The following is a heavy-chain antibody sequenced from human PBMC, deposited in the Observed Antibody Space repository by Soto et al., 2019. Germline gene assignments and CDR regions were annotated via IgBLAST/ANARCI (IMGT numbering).Heavy chain of an antibody. V-gene: IGHV1-18*01. Sequence: QVQLVQSGAEVKKPGASVKVSCKTSGYTFTNFGLSWVRQAPGQGLEWMGWIRAYNGNTNYAQNFPGRVTMTTDTATRTAYMELRSLRSDDTAGYYCGRGGTPIDYWGQGTLVTVSS. J-gene: IGHJ4*02. CDR2: IRAYNGNT. CDR1: GYTFTNFG. D-gene: IGHD3-16*01. CDR3: GRGGTPIDY.